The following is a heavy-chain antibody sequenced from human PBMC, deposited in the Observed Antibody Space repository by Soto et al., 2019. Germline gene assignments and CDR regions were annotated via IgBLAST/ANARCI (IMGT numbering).Heavy chain of an antibody. Sequence: QVQLPESGPGLVKPSQTLSLTCTVSGDSISSGDYYWSWIRQPPGNGLESIGYIYFSGSTYYNPSLKSRVTISVDTSKNHCSLRLTSVTAADAAVYYCARVEGRLLDFWCQGTTVTVSS. V-gene: IGHV4-30-4*01. CDR3: ARVEGRLLDF. CDR2: IYFSGST. J-gene: IGHJ6*02. CDR1: GDSISSGDYY. D-gene: IGHD3-10*01.